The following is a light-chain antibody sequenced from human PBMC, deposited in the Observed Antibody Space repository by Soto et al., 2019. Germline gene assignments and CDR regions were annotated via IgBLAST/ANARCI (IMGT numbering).Light chain of an antibody. CDR3: RPYTSSSTPFHF. Sequence: QSVLTQPASVSGSPGQSITISCTGTSSDVGGYNYVSWYQQHPGKAPKLMIYDVSNRPSGVSNRFSGSKSGNTASLTISVLQAEYEAVYFCRPYTSSSTPFHFFGTGTKVTAL. CDR2: DVS. CDR1: SSDVGGYNY. J-gene: IGLJ1*01. V-gene: IGLV2-14*01.